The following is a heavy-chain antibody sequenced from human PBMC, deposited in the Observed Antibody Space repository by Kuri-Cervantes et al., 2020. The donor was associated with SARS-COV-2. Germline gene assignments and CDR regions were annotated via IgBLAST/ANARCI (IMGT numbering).Heavy chain of an antibody. CDR2: ISGSGGYT. V-gene: IGHV3-11*06. CDR3: ARDLISVTAYFDL. D-gene: IGHD2-21*02. J-gene: IGHJ4*02. Sequence: GGSLRLSCVASGFSFGDYYMSWIRQAPGKGLEWVSYISGSGGYTNYADSVRGRFTISRDNAKNSVYLQMRSVRAEDTAVYYCARDLISVTAYFDLWGQGTQVTVSS. CDR1: GFSFGDYY.